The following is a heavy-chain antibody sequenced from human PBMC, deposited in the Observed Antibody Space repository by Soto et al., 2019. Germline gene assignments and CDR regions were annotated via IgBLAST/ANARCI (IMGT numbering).Heavy chain of an antibody. D-gene: IGHD3-16*02. CDR1: GGSFSGYY. J-gene: IGHJ4*02. Sequence: QVQLQQWGAGLLKPSETLSLTCAVYGGSFSGYYWSWIRQPPGKGLEWIGEINHSGSTNYNPSLKSRVTLSVDTSKNQFSLKLSYVTAADTAVYYCARGKLSDYVWGSYRYHFDYWGQGTVVTVSS. V-gene: IGHV4-34*01. CDR2: INHSGST. CDR3: ARGKLSDYVWGSYRYHFDY.